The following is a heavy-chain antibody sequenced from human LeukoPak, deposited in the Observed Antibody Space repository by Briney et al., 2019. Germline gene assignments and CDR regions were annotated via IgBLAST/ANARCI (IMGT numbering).Heavy chain of an antibody. CDR1: GGSINSCDYN. J-gene: IGHJ4*02. V-gene: IGHV4-30-4*08. D-gene: IGHD4-17*01. CDR3: AREKNYGDYGTY. CDR2: IYCTGTT. Sequence: SETLSLTCSVSGGSINSCDYNWSWIRQPPGKGLEWIGFIYCTGTTYHNPSLKSQVTISVDTSKNQSSLNLSPVTVADTAVYYCAREKNYGDYGTYWGQGTLVTVSS.